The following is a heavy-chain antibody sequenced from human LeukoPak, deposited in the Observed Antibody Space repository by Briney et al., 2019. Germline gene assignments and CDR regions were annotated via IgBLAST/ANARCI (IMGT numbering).Heavy chain of an antibody. CDR1: GFTFSSYA. CDR3: ARAPYDFWSGYSSSLHGMDV. Sequence: GGSLRLSCAASGFTFSSYAMHWVRQAPGKGLEWVAVISYDGSNKYYADSVKGRFTISRDNSKNTLYLQMNSLRAEDTAVYYCARAPYDFWSGYSSSLHGMDVWGQGTTVTVSS. D-gene: IGHD3-3*01. CDR2: ISYDGSNK. J-gene: IGHJ6*02. V-gene: IGHV3-30*04.